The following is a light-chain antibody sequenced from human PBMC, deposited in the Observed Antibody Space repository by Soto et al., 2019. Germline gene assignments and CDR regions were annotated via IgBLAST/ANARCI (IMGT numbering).Light chain of an antibody. CDR1: QSVLSSSNNKNF. CDR2: WAS. CDR3: QQYYSTPLN. Sequence: DIVMTQSPDSLAVSLGERATINCKSSQSVLSSSNNKNFLTWYQQKPGQPPKLLIYWASTRQSGVPDRFSGSGSGTDFTLTISSLQAEDVAVYYCQQYYSTPLNFGPGTKVEIK. J-gene: IGKJ3*01. V-gene: IGKV4-1*01.